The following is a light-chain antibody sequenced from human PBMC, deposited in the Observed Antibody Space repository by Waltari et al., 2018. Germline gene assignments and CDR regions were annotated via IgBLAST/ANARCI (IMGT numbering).Light chain of an antibody. CDR3: QQRNSWPLT. CDR1: QSVGDF. V-gene: IGKV3-11*01. Sequence: EIVLTQSPVTLSLSPGEGATLACKTSQSVGDFLAWYQQRPGQAPSLLIYDASLRAAGIPARFSGSGSGTDFTLTISSLESEDSAVYFCQQRNSWPLTFGPGTTV. J-gene: IGKJ3*01. CDR2: DAS.